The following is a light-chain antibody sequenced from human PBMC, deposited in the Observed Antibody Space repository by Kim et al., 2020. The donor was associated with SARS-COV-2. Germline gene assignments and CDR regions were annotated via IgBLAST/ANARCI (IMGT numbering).Light chain of an antibody. Sequence: SESPGPTASITCYGDKLGDKYACWYQQKPGQSPVLVIYQDSKRPSGIPERFSGSNSGNTAPLTISGTQAMDEADYYCQAWDSSTAVFGGGTQLTVL. CDR3: QAWDSSTAV. CDR1: KLGDKY. V-gene: IGLV3-1*01. J-gene: IGLJ3*02. CDR2: QDS.